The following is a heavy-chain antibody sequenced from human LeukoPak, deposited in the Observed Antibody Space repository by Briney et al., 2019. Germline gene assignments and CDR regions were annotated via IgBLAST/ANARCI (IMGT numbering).Heavy chain of an antibody. J-gene: IGHJ6*02. Sequence: HAGGSLRLSGAASGFTLDDYAMHWVRQAPGKGLEWVSGISWNSGSIGYADSVKGRFTISRDNAKNSLYLQMNSLRAEDTALYYCAKAYSNYDQFYHYGMDVWGQGTTVTVSS. CDR2: ISWNSGSI. V-gene: IGHV3-9*01. CDR1: GFTLDDYA. CDR3: AKAYSNYDQFYHYGMDV. D-gene: IGHD4-11*01.